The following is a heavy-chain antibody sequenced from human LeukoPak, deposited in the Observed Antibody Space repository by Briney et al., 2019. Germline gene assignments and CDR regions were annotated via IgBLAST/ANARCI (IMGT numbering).Heavy chain of an antibody. V-gene: IGHV3-7*01. J-gene: IGHJ4*02. Sequence: PGGSLRLSCAASGFTFSSYWMTWVRQAPGKGLQWVANINEDGSEKFYVDSVRGRFTISRDNAKNSLYLQMNSLRAEDTAVYYCATELLYRGYSYGPPDYWGQGTLVTVSS. D-gene: IGHD5-18*01. CDR3: ATELLYRGYSYGPPDY. CDR1: GFTFSSYW. CDR2: INEDGSEK.